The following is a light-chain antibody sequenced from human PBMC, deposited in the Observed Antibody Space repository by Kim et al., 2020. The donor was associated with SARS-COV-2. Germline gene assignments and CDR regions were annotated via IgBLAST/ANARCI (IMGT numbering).Light chain of an antibody. CDR2: DST. CDR3: VTWDFDLSGVL. J-gene: IGLJ2*01. Sequence: GQQVSFSCAGSSANIGNYYVSWYQQLPGTAPRLLIYDSTRRPSGIPDRFSGSKSGTSATLAISGLQTGDEADYYCVTWDFDLSGVLFGGGTQLTVL. CDR1: SANIGNYY. V-gene: IGLV1-51*01.